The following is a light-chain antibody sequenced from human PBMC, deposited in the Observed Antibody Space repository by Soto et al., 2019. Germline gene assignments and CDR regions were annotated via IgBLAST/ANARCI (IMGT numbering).Light chain of an antibody. CDR2: EVS. V-gene: IGLV2-14*01. J-gene: IGLJ2*01. Sequence: QSALTQPASVSGSPGQSITISCTGTSSDVGGYKYVSWYQQHPGKAPKLIIHEVSSRPSGVSSRFSGSKSGNTASLTISGLQAEDEADYHCSSYTSRTTPVFGGGTKVTVL. CDR1: SSDVGGYKY. CDR3: SSYTSRTTPV.